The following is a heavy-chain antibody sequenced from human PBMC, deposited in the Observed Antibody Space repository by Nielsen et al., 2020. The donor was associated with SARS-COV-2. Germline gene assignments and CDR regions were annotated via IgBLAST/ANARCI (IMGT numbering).Heavy chain of an antibody. Sequence: SETLSLTCAVYGGSFSGYYWSWIRQPPGKGLEWIGRIYYSGSTYYNPSLKSRVTISVDTSKNQFSLKLSSVTAADTAVYYCARRSDSSSSYFDYWGQGTLVTVSS. CDR2: IYYSGST. CDR3: ARRSDSSSSYFDY. J-gene: IGHJ4*02. V-gene: IGHV4-34*01. D-gene: IGHD6-6*01. CDR1: GGSFSGYY.